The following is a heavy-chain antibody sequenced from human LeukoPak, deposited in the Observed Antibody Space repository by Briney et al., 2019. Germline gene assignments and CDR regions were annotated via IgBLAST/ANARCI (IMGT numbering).Heavy chain of an antibody. J-gene: IGHJ4*02. CDR1: GGSFSDYY. Sequence: SETLSLTCAVYGGSFSDYYWSWIRQPLGKGLEWIGEINHSGTTNYSPSPKSRVSISVDTSKNQFSLKLNSVTAADAAMYYCASHYSSGSYRYTGSFDSWGQGMLVNVSS. D-gene: IGHD3-16*02. CDR2: INHSGTT. CDR3: ASHYSSGSYRYTGSFDS. V-gene: IGHV4-34*01.